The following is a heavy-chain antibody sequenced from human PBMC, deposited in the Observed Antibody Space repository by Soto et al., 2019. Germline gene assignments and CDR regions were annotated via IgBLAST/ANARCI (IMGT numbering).Heavy chain of an antibody. D-gene: IGHD2-21*02. CDR1: GYSFTSYW. CDR3: ARLVYCGGDCYNNLDY. CDR2: IYPGDSDT. V-gene: IGHV5-51*01. Sequence: PGESLKISCRGSGYSFTSYWIGWVRQMPGKGLEWMGIIYPGDSDTRYSPSFQGQVTISADKSISTAYLQWSSLKASDTAMYYCARLVYCGGDCYNNLDYWGQGTLVTVSS. J-gene: IGHJ4*02.